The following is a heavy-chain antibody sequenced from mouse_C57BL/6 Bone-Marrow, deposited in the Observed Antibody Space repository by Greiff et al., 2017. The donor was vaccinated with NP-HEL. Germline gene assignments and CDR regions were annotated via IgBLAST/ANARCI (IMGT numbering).Heavy chain of an antibody. CDR3: ARGYGPWFAY. CDR1: GYTFTDYY. Sequence: EVQLQQSGPVLVKPGASVKMSCKASGYTFTDYYMNWVKQSHGKSLEWIGVINPYNGGTSYNQKFKGKATLTVDKSSSTAYMELNSLTSEDSAVYCCARGYGPWFAYWGQGTLVTVSA. J-gene: IGHJ3*01. CDR2: INPYNGGT. V-gene: IGHV1-19*01. D-gene: IGHD2-10*02.